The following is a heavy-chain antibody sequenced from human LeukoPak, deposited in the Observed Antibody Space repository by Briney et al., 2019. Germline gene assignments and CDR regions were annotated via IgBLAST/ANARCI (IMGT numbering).Heavy chain of an antibody. CDR3: ARQGVATAIDY. J-gene: IGHJ4*02. D-gene: IGHD2-21*02. CDR1: GGSFSSYY. V-gene: IGHV4-4*07. CDR2: IYASGNT. Sequence: SETLSLTCAVFGGSFSSYYWSWIRQPAGKGLEWIGRIYASGNTNYNPSLKSRVTMSVDTSKNLFALKLSSVTAADTAVYYCARQGVATAIDYWGQGTLVTVSS.